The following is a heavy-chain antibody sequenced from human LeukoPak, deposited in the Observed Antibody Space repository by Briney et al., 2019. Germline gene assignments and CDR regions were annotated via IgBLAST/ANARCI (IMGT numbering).Heavy chain of an antibody. D-gene: IGHD6-13*01. J-gene: IGHJ4*02. Sequence: GGSLRLSCAASGFTFSDYYMSWIRQAPGKGLEWVSYISSSGSTIYYADSVKGRFTISRDNAKNTLYLQMNSLRAEDTAVYYCARDSSSSWRFFDYWGQGTLVTVSS. CDR1: GFTFSDYY. V-gene: IGHV3-11*04. CDR2: ISSSGSTI. CDR3: ARDSSSSWRFFDY.